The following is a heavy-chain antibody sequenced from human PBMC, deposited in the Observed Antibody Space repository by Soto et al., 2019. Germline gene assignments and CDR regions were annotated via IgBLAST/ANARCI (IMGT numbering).Heavy chain of an antibody. CDR1: GFTFGDYA. V-gene: IGHV3-49*04. CDR3: TRPPVLRFLEWPYTYYYYGMDV. J-gene: IGHJ6*02. CDR2: IRSKAYGGTT. Sequence: GGSLRLSCTASGFTFGDYAMSWVRQAPGKGLEWVGFIRSKAYGGTTEYAASVKGRFTISGDDSKSIAYLQMNSLKTEDTAVYYCTRPPVLRFLEWPYTYYYYGMDVWGQGTTVTVSS. D-gene: IGHD3-3*01.